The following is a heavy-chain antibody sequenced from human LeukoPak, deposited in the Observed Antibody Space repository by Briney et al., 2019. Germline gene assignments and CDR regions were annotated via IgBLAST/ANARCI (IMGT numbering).Heavy chain of an antibody. Sequence: AGGSLRLSCAASGFTFSSYWMHWVRQAPGKGLVWVSRINSDGSSTSYADSVKGQFTISRDNAKNTLYLQMNSLRAEDTAVYYCARGTTIFGVAFNWFDPWGQGTLVTVSS. V-gene: IGHV3-74*01. CDR3: ARGTTIFGVAFNWFDP. CDR1: GFTFSSYW. D-gene: IGHD3-3*01. CDR2: INSDGSST. J-gene: IGHJ5*02.